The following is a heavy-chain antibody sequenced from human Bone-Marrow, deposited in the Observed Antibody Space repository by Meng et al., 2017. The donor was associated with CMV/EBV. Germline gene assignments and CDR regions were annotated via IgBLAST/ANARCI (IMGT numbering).Heavy chain of an antibody. D-gene: IGHD2-2*01. CDR1: GFTFSSYA. J-gene: IGHJ6*02. CDR2: ISYDGSNK. CDR3: ARADCSSTSCPRVYYYYGMDV. Sequence: GGSLRLSCAASGFTFSSYAMHWVRQAPGKGLEWVAVISYDGSNKYYADSVKGRFTISRDNSKNTLYLQMNSLRAEDTAVYYCARADCSSTSCPRVYYYYGMDVWGQGTTVTVSS. V-gene: IGHV3-30*04.